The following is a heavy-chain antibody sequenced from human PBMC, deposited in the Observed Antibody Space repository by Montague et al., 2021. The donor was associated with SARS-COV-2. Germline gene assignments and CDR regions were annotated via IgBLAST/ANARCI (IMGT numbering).Heavy chain of an antibody. Sequence: SLRLSCAASGFTFSNYEMNWVRQAPGKGLECVLYISSSGSTIYYADSVKGRFTISRDNAKNSLYLQMNRLRAEDTGVYYCARDRGYGDFYYYGRDVWGQGTTVTVSS. CDR1: GFTFSNYE. V-gene: IGHV3-48*03. D-gene: IGHD3-10*01. J-gene: IGHJ6*02. CDR2: ISSSGSTI. CDR3: ARDRGYGDFYYYGRDV.